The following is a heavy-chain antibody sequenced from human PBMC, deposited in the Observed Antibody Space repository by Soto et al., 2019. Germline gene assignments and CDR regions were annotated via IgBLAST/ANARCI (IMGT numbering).Heavy chain of an antibody. CDR2: IDPRSGDR. D-gene: IGHD3-10*01. Sequence: ASVKVSRKRSGYTFTDLYIHWVRQAPGQGLEWMGWIDPRSGDRRYTQKFQGRVTMSRDTSASTVYMELSSLTSDDTAVYFCARYNYGPLDYWGQGTLVTVSS. CDR3: ARYNYGPLDY. J-gene: IGHJ4*02. V-gene: IGHV1-2*02. CDR1: GYTFTDLY.